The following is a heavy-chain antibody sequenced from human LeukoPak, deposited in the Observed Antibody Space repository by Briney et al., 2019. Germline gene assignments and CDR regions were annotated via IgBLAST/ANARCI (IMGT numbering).Heavy chain of an antibody. Sequence: PSETLSLTCTVSGGSISSSSYYWGWIRQPPGKGLEWIGSIYYSGSTYYNLSLKSRVTISVDTSKNQFSLKLSSVTAADTAVYYCARIVASYYFDYWGQGTLVTVSS. V-gene: IGHV4-39*01. CDR3: ARIVASYYFDY. J-gene: IGHJ4*02. CDR1: GGSISSSSYY. D-gene: IGHD3-22*01. CDR2: IYYSGST.